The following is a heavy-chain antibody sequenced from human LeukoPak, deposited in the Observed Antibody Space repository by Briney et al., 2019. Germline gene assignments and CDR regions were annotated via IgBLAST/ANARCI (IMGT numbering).Heavy chain of an antibody. J-gene: IGHJ4*02. CDR3: ARDRRFLEWLPYYFDY. CDR1: GYSISSGYY. CDR2: IYHSGST. Sequence: SETLSHTCTVSGYSISSGYYWGWIRQPPGKGLEWVGSIYHSGSTYYNPSLKSRVTISVDTSKNQFSLKLSSVTAADTAVYYCARDRRFLEWLPYYFDYWGQGTLVTVSS. D-gene: IGHD3-3*01. V-gene: IGHV4-38-2*02.